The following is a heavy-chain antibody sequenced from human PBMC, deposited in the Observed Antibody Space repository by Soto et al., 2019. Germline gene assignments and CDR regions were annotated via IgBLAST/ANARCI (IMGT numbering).Heavy chain of an antibody. CDR2: ISAYNGNT. V-gene: IGHV1-18*01. CDR1: GYTFTSYG. D-gene: IGHD6-13*01. J-gene: IGHJ4*02. CDR3: ARDSSTAGYSSSWYESSPDY. Sequence: GASVKVSCKASGYTFTSYGISWVRQAPGQGLEWMGWISAYNGNTNYAQKHQGRVTMTTDTSTSTAYMELRSLRSDDTAVYYCARDSSTAGYSSSWYESSPDYWGQGTLVTVSS.